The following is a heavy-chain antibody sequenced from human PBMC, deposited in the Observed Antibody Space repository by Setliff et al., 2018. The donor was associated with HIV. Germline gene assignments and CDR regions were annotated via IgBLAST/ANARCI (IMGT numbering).Heavy chain of an antibody. D-gene: IGHD4-4*01. V-gene: IGHV4-61*09. Sequence: SETLSLTCTVSGGSINSGSYYWNWIRQPAGKGLEWIGHIYASGSTNYNPSLKSRVTMSVDTSKNQFSLTLTSVTATDTAVYYCTRHSTDPWSLLDYWGQGTLVTVSS. J-gene: IGHJ4*02. CDR1: GGSINSGSYY. CDR2: IYASGST. CDR3: TRHSTDPWSLLDY.